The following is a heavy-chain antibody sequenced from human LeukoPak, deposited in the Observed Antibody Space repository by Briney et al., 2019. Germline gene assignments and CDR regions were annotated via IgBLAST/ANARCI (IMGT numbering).Heavy chain of an antibody. V-gene: IGHV1-18*04. CDR2: ISAYNGNT. CDR1: GYTFTSYG. Sequence: GASVKVSCKASGYTFTSYGISWVRRAPGQGLEWMGWISAYNGNTNYAQKLQGRVTMTTDTSTSTAYMELRSLRSDDTAVYYCARDPFLDWGDSCFDYWGQGTLVTVSS. D-gene: IGHD3/OR15-3a*01. CDR3: ARDPFLDWGDSCFDY. J-gene: IGHJ4*02.